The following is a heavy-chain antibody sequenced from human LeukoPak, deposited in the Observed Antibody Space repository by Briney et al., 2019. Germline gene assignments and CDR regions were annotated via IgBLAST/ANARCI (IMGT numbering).Heavy chain of an antibody. D-gene: IGHD1-26*01. CDR1: GFTFSSYA. J-gene: IGHJ4*02. V-gene: IGHV3-23*01. Sequence: GGSLRLSCAASGFTFSSYAMTRVRQAPGKGLQWVSAISGSGTDTYYRDSVKGRFTISRDNSKNTLHLQMNSLRAEDTAVYYCATYYLGGRYQGLDYWGQGTLVTVSS. CDR3: ATYYLGGRYQGLDY. CDR2: ISGSGTDT.